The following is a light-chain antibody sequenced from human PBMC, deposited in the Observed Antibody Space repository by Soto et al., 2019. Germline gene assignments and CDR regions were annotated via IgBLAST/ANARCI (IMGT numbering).Light chain of an antibody. CDR2: RND. CDR3: AAWDDSLSAH. V-gene: IGLV1-47*01. J-gene: IGLJ1*01. Sequence: QSVLTQPPSATGTPGQRVTISCSGSSFNIGSNYVYWYQQLPGTAPKLLISRNDQRPSGIPDRFSGSKSGTSASLAISGLRSEDEADYYCAAWDDSLSAHFGTGTKVTVL. CDR1: SFNIGSNY.